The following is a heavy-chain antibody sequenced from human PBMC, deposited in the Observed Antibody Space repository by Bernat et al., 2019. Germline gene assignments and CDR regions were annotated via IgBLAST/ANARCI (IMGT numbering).Heavy chain of an antibody. CDR3: ARDSKVSSSWYHFDY. Sequence: QVQVAESGGGVVQPGRSLRPSCAASGFTFSSYAMHWVRQAPGKGLEWVAVISYDGSNKYYADSVKGRFTISRDNSKNTLYLQMNSLRAEDTAVYYCARDSKVSSSWYHFDYWGQGTLVTVSS. J-gene: IGHJ4*02. D-gene: IGHD6-13*01. CDR1: GFTFSSYA. CDR2: ISYDGSNK. V-gene: IGHV3-30*01.